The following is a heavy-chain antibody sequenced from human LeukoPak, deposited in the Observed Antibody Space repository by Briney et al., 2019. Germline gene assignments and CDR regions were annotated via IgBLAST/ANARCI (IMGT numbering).Heavy chain of an antibody. Sequence: GASVKVSCKASGYTFTSYYMHWVRQAPGQGLEWMGIINPSGGSTSYAQKFQGRVTMTRDMSTSTVYMELSSLRSEDTAVYYCASVGHWSGYYRGYYYYYMDVWGKGTTVTVSS. D-gene: IGHD3-3*01. J-gene: IGHJ6*03. CDR2: INPSGGST. CDR1: GYTFTSYY. V-gene: IGHV1-46*01. CDR3: ASVGHWSGYYRGYYYYYMDV.